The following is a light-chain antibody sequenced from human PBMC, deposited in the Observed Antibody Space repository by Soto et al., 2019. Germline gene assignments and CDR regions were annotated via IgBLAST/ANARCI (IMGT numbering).Light chain of an antibody. CDR1: QSISSW. CDR2: AAS. V-gene: IGKV1-5*01. Sequence: DIQMTQSPSALSASVGDTATITCRASQSISSWLAWYQQKPGKAPKLLIYAASTLQSGVPSRYSGSGSGTEFTLTISNLQPDDFATYYCQKYESYSPWTFGQGTKVDIK. J-gene: IGKJ1*01. CDR3: QKYESYSPWT.